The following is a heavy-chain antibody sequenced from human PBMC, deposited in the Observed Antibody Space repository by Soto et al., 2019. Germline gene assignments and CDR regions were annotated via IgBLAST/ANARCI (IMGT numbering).Heavy chain of an antibody. CDR3: ARGGSGYTWFNEF. CDR1: GGLFSSYP. J-gene: IGHJ4*02. D-gene: IGHD3-22*01. Sequence: QEQLVQSGAEVKKPGSSVKVSCKASGGLFSSYPISWVRQVHGQGLEWMGGIIPVFQTAYYTQRFQGRVTSTADDSTNTAYMELSSLRSEDTAIYYCARGGSGYTWFNEFWGQGTLVNVSS. V-gene: IGHV1-69*01. CDR2: IIPVFQTA.